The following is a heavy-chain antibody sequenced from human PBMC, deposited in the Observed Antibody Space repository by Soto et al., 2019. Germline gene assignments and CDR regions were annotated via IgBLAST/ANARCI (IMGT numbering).Heavy chain of an antibody. CDR1: GGSISSGDYY. CDR2: IYYSGST. CDR3: ARWWSGSRQGFDP. D-gene: IGHD3-3*01. Sequence: QVQLQESGPGLVKPSQTLSLTCTVSGGSISSGDYYWSWIRQHPGKGLEWIGYIYYSGSTYYNPSLKCGVTISADTSKTQFSLKLSSVTAADTAVYYCARWWSGSRQGFDPWGQGTLVTVSS. J-gene: IGHJ5*02. V-gene: IGHV4-31*03.